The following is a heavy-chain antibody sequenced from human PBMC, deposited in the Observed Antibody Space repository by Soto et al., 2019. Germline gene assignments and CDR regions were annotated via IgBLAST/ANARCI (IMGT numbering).Heavy chain of an antibody. Sequence: QLQLQESGPGLVKPSGTLSLTCTVSGGSLNSSNWWTWVRLPPGKGLEWIGEIYHSGSASYNPSPESRVTIPVASSKNLFSLKLTSVAAADTAIYFCARSSFDIFTGYRAFDLWGQGTMVTVSS. CDR3: ARSSFDIFTGYRAFDL. V-gene: IGHV4-4*02. CDR2: IYHSGSA. J-gene: IGHJ3*01. CDR1: GGSLNSSNW. D-gene: IGHD3-9*01.